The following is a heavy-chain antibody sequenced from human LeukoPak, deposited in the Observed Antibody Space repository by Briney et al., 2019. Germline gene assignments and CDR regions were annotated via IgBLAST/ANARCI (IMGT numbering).Heavy chain of an antibody. V-gene: IGHV4-34*01. CDR1: GGSFSGYY. Sequence: SETLSLTCAVYGGSFSGYYWSWIRQPPGKGLEWIGYIYYSGSTYYNPSLKSRVTISVDTSKNQFSLKLSSVTAADTAVYYCARDQTYCGGDCYSWYFDLWGRGTLVTVSS. J-gene: IGHJ2*01. CDR2: IYYSGST. CDR3: ARDQTYCGGDCYSWYFDL. D-gene: IGHD2-21*02.